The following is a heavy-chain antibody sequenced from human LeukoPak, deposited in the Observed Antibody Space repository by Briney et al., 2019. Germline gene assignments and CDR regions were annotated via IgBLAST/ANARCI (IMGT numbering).Heavy chain of an antibody. D-gene: IGHD3-10*01. J-gene: IGHJ3*02. CDR3: ARRGVAFDI. CDR2: IYPDDSDT. Sequence: GDSLKISCKGSTDIFSNYWIGWVRQLPGKGLEWLGIIYPDDSDTRYSPTFQGQVTFSVDESISTAYLQWSSLKASDTAMYYCARRGVAFDIWGQGTMVIVSS. CDR1: TDIFSNYW. V-gene: IGHV5-51*01.